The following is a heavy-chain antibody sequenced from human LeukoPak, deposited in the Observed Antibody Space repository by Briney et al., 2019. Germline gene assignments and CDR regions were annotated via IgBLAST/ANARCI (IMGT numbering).Heavy chain of an antibody. CDR3: ARGDVYFDS. CDR1: GYTFTNYD. V-gene: IGHV1-18*01. J-gene: IGHJ4*02. Sequence: ASVKVSCKSSGYTFTNYDINWVRQAPGQGLEWMGWIGAYNRNTNYAQKFQGRVTMTTDTSTNTAYMELRSLTSDDTAVYHCARGDVYFDSWGQGTLVTVSS. CDR2: IGAYNRNT. D-gene: IGHD5-24*01.